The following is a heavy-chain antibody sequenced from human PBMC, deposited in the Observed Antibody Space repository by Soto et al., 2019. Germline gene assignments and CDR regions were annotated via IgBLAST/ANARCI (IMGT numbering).Heavy chain of an antibody. CDR3: ARTGHNWNRAYYYYYGMDV. J-gene: IGHJ6*02. CDR1: GGPFSSYA. Sequence: SVKVSCKASGGPFSSYAISWVRQAPGQGLEWMGGIIPIFGTANYAQKFQGRVTITADESTSTAYMELSSLRSEDTAVYYCARTGHNWNRAYYYYYGMDVWGQGTTVTVSS. D-gene: IGHD1-20*01. V-gene: IGHV1-69*13. CDR2: IIPIFGTA.